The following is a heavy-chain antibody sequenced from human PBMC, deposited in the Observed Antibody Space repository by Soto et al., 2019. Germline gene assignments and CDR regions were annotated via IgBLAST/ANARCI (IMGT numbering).Heavy chain of an antibody. D-gene: IGHD3-22*01. CDR1: GGTFSSYT. CDR3: ARDGGLYDSSGYYYVGSPFDY. V-gene: IGHV1-69*08. J-gene: IGHJ4*02. Sequence: QVQLVQSGAEVKKPGSSVKVSCKASGGTFSSYTISWVRQAPGQGLEWMGRIIPILGIANYAQKFQGRVTSTADKSTSTAYMELSSLRSEDTAVYYCARDGGLYDSSGYYYVGSPFDYWGQGTLVTVSS. CDR2: IIPILGIA.